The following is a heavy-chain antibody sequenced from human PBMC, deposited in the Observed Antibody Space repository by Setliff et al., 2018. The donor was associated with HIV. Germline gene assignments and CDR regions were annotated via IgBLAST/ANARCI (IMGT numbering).Heavy chain of an antibody. CDR3: ARYSTLTTNFDY. CDR1: GGSISSHY. CDR2: IYYSGST. D-gene: IGHD4-17*01. V-gene: IGHV4-59*08. Sequence: SETLSLTCTVSGGSISSHYWSWIRQPPGKGLEWIGGIYYSGSTNYNPSLKSRVTLSVDTSKNQFSLKLAFVTAADTAVYYCARYSTLTTNFDYWGQGTLVTVSS. J-gene: IGHJ4*02.